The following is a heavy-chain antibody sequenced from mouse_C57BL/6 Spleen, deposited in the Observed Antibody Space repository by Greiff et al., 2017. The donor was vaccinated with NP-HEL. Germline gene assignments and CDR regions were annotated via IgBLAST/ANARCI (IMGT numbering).Heavy chain of an antibody. CDR3: ARPLYDYDWYFDV. Sequence: EVMLVESGGGLVKPGGSLKLSCAASGFTFSDYGMHWVRQAPEKGLEWVAYISSGSSTIYYADTVKGRFTISRDNATNTLFLQMTSLRSEDTAMYYCARPLYDYDWYFDVWGTGTTVTVSS. V-gene: IGHV5-17*01. CDR1: GFTFSDYG. J-gene: IGHJ1*03. D-gene: IGHD2-4*01. CDR2: ISSGSSTI.